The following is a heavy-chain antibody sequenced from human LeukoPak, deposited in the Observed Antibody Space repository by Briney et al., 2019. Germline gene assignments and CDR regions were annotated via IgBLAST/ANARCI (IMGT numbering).Heavy chain of an antibody. CDR2: INHSGST. CDR3: ARGRMVAATYFDY. V-gene: IGHV4-34*01. Sequence: PSETLSLTCAVHGGSFSGYYWSWIRQPPGKGLEWIGEINHSGSTNYNPSLKSRVTISVDTSKNQFSLKLSSVTAADTAVYYCARGRMVAATYFDYWGQGTLVTVSS. D-gene: IGHD2-15*01. CDR1: GGSFSGYY. J-gene: IGHJ4*02.